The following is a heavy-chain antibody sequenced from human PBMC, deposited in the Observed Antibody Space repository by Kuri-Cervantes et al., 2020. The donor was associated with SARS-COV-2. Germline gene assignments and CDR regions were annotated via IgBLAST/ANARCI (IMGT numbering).Heavy chain of an antibody. CDR2: IYYSGST. CDR1: GGSISSSSYY. J-gene: IGHJ4*02. CDR3: ATHYDFWSAFDY. V-gene: IGHV4-39*01. Sequence: SETLSLTCTVSGGSISSSSYYWGWIRQPPGKGLEWIGSIYYSGSTYYNPSLKSRVTISVDTSKNQFSLKLSSVTAADTAVYYCATHYDFWSAFDYWGQGTLVTVSS. D-gene: IGHD3-3*01.